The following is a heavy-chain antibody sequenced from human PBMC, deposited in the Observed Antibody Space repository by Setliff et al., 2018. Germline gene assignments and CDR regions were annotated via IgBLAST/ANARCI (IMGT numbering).Heavy chain of an antibody. J-gene: IGHJ5*02. CDR2: IKQDGSEK. CDR1: GFTFSNYW. Sequence: PGGSLRLSCEASGFTFSNYWMSWVRQTAGKGLEWVAYIKQDGSEKYYVDSVKGRFTISRDNAQNSLYLQMNSLRAEDTAVYYCVNLVPQAISSDPWGQGTLVTVSS. CDR3: VNLVPQAISSDP. D-gene: IGHD1-20*01. V-gene: IGHV3-7*03.